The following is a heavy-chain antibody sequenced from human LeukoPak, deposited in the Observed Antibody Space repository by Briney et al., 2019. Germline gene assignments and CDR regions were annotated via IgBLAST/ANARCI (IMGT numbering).Heavy chain of an antibody. CDR3: ARDAGLERWFGSGVWAFDI. Sequence: SETLSLTCTVSGGSISSYYWSWIRQPAGKGLEWIGRIYTSGSTNYNPSLKSRVTMSVDTSKNQFSLKLSSVTAADTAVYYCARDAGLERWFGSGVWAFDIWGQGTMVTVSS. V-gene: IGHV4-4*07. CDR2: IYTSGST. J-gene: IGHJ3*02. D-gene: IGHD3-10*01. CDR1: GGSISSYY.